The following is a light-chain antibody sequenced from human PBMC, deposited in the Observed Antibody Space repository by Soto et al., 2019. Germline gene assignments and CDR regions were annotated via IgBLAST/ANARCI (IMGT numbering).Light chain of an antibody. V-gene: IGKV3-20*01. CDR2: GAS. Sequence: EIVLTQSPATLSVSPGERATLSCRASQSVSSNLAWYQQKPGQAHRLLIYGASTRATGIPARFSGSGSGTDFTLTISRLEPEDSAVYYCQQYGTSPLTFGGGAKVDIK. CDR1: QSVSSN. CDR3: QQYGTSPLT. J-gene: IGKJ4*01.